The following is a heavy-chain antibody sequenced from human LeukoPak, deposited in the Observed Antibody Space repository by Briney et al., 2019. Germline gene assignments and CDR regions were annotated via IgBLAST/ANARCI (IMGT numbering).Heavy chain of an antibody. CDR2: ISYDGSDR. D-gene: IGHD1-26*01. CDR3: ARRVGNYYFDY. CDR1: GFTFNTYG. J-gene: IGHJ4*02. V-gene: IGHV3-33*08. Sequence: GGSLRLSCAASGFTFNTYGMHWVRQAPGKGLEWVAVISYDGSDRYYADSVKGRFTLSRDNSKNTLYLQMNSLRAGDTAVYYCARRVGNYYFDYWGQGTLVTVSS.